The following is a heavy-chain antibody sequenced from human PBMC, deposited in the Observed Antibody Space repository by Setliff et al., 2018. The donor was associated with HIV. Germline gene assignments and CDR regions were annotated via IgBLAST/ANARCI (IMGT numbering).Heavy chain of an antibody. CDR2: IIPIFGTA. D-gene: IGHD1-26*01. CDR3: ARPGRSGVFDY. J-gene: IGHJ4*02. Sequence: GASVKVSCKASGGTFSSYAISWVRQATGQGLEWMGGIIPIFGTANYAQKFQGRVTITADESTSTAYMELSSLRSEDTAVYYCARPGRSGVFDYWGQGTLVTVSS. V-gene: IGHV1-69*13. CDR1: GGTFSSYA.